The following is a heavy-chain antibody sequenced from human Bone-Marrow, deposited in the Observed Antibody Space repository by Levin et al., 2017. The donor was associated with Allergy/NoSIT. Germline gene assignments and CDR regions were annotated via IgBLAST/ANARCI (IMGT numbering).Heavy chain of an antibody. CDR1: GGSFYTSY. CDR2: INHSGTT. Sequence: SQTLSLPCGVYGGSFYTSYWSWIRQPPGKGLEWVGEINHSGTTKYNPSLKSRVTISVDTSENQISLRLSSVTAADTAVYYCAGAFASAGTDSIYFYYYGVAVWGQGTTVTVSS. V-gene: IGHV4-34*01. D-gene: IGHD6-13*01. CDR3: AGAFASAGTDSIYFYYYGVAV. J-gene: IGHJ6*02.